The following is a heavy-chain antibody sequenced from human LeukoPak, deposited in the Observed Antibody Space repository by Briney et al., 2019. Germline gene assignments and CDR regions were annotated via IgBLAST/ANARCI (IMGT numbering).Heavy chain of an antibody. D-gene: IGHD6-19*01. CDR3: ARSGFSTGFYLDF. Sequence: ASVEVSCKASGYTFTGQFIHWLRQAPGQGLEWMGWIDPPSGTPHYAQKFQDTVTLTRDTSIGTAYMEVHRLQSDDTAVYYCARSGFSTGFYLDFWGQGTLISVSS. J-gene: IGHJ4*02. V-gene: IGHV1-2*02. CDR1: GYTFTGQF. CDR2: IDPPSGTP.